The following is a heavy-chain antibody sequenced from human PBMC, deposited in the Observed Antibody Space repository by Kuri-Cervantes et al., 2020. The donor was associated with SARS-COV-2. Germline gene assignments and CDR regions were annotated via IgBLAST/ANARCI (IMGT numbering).Heavy chain of an antibody. Sequence: ESLKISCAVYGGSFSGYYWSWVRQPPGKGLEWIGEINHSGSTNYNPSLKSRVTISVDTSKNQFSLKLSSVTAADTAVYYCASASGYDFPLYYWGQGTLVTVSS. CDR1: GGSFSGYY. D-gene: IGHD5-12*01. V-gene: IGHV4-34*01. CDR2: INHSGST. CDR3: ASASGYDFPLYY. J-gene: IGHJ4*02.